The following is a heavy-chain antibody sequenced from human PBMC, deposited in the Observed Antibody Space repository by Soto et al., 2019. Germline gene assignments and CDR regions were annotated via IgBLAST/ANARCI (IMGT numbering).Heavy chain of an antibody. V-gene: IGHV1-24*01. Sequence: ASVKVSCKVSGYALTELSMHWVRQAPGKGREWMGGFDPEDGETIYAQKFQGRVTMTEDTSTDTAYMELSSLRSEDTAVYYCATDSTDFASGYGKFDYWGQGTLVTVSS. J-gene: IGHJ4*02. CDR2: FDPEDGET. CDR3: ATDSTDFASGYGKFDY. D-gene: IGHD5-12*01. CDR1: GYALTELS.